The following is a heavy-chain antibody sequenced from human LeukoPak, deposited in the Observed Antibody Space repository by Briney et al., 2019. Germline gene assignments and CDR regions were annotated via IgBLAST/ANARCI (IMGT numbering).Heavy chain of an antibody. CDR2: ISAYNGNT. D-gene: IGHD3-22*01. CDR3: ARDDYDSRGYYPVGAFDI. J-gene: IGHJ3*02. Sequence: ASVKVSCKASGYTFTSYGISWVRQAPGQGLEWMGWISAYNGNTNYAQKLQGRVTMTTDTSTSTAYMELRSLRSDDTAVYYCARDDYDSRGYYPVGAFDIWGQGTMVTVSS. V-gene: IGHV1-18*01. CDR1: GYTFTSYG.